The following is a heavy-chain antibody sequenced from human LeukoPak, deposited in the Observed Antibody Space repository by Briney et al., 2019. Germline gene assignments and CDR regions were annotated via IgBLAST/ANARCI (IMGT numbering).Heavy chain of an antibody. CDR2: IYPGDSDT. CDR3: ARQGIAVAGMGGLGPYYYYYYMDV. V-gene: IGHV5-51*01. CDR1: GYSFTSYW. D-gene: IGHD6-19*01. Sequence: GESLKISCKGSGYSFTSYWIGWVRQMPGKGLEWMGIIYPGDSDTRYSPSFQGQVTISADKSISTAYPQWRSLKASDTAMYYCARQGIAVAGMGGLGPYYYYYYMDVWGKGTTVTVSS. J-gene: IGHJ6*03.